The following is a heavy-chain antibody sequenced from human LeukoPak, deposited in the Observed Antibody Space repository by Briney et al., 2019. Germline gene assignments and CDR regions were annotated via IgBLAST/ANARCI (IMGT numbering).Heavy chain of an antibody. Sequence: ASVKVSCKASGYTFTGYYMHWVRQAPGQGLEWMEWINPNSGGTNYAQKFQGRVTMTRDTSISTAYMELSRLRSDDTAVYYCARARTKDYCSSTSCQRDYFDYWGQGTLVTVSS. CDR3: ARARTKDYCSSTSCQRDYFDY. CDR1: GYTFTGYY. D-gene: IGHD2-2*01. J-gene: IGHJ4*02. V-gene: IGHV1-2*02. CDR2: INPNSGGT.